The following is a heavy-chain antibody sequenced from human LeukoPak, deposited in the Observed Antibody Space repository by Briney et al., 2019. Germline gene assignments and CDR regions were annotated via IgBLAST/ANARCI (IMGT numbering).Heavy chain of an antibody. D-gene: IGHD3-10*01. V-gene: IGHV1-8*01. CDR1: GYTFTSYD. CDR3: ARITMVRGATPYYFDY. Sequence: ASVTVSCKASGYTFTSYDINWVRQATGQGLEWMGWMNPNSGNTGYAQKFQGRVTMTRNTSISTAYMELSRLRSDDTAVYYCARITMVRGATPYYFDYWGQGTLVTVSS. CDR2: MNPNSGNT. J-gene: IGHJ4*02.